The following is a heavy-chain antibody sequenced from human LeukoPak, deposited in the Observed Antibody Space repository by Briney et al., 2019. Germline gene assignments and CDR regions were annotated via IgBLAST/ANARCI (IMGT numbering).Heavy chain of an antibody. J-gene: IGHJ4*02. D-gene: IGHD3-3*01. CDR1: GYSISSEYY. CDR3: ARWGDAFG. Sequence: SETLSLTCAVSGYSISSEYYWGWIRQPPGKGLEWIGSIYHSGSTYYNPSLKSRVTMPVDTSKNQFSLKLTSVTAADTAVYYCARWGDAFGWGQGTLVTVSS. V-gene: IGHV4-38-2*01. CDR2: IYHSGST.